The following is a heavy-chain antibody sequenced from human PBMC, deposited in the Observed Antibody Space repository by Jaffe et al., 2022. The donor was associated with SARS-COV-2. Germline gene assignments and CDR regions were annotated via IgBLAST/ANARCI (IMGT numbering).Heavy chain of an antibody. J-gene: IGHJ5*02. Sequence: QVQLVQSGAEVKKPGASVKVSCKASGYTFTSYGISWVRQAPGQGLQWMGWISAYNGNTNYAQKLQGRVTMTTDTSTSTAYMELRSLRSDDTAAYYCARVEGGEDYGDEYWFDPWGQGTLVTVSS. CDR2: ISAYNGNT. CDR3: ARVEGGEDYGDEYWFDP. CDR1: GYTFTSYG. D-gene: IGHD4-17*01. V-gene: IGHV1-18*01.